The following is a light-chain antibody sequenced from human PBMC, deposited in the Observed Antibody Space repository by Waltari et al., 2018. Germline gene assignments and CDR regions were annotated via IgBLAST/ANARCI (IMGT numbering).Light chain of an antibody. CDR1: SSDVVGDNY. J-gene: IGLJ3*02. CDR2: DVS. CDR3: SSYTSSALWV. V-gene: IGLV2-14*01. Sequence: QSALTQPASVSGSPGHSITISCTGSSSDVVGDNYVSWYQQHPNEPPQVIIFDVSNRPSGISNRFSGSKSGNTASLTISSLQAGDEADYYCSSYTSSALWVFGGGTKLTVL.